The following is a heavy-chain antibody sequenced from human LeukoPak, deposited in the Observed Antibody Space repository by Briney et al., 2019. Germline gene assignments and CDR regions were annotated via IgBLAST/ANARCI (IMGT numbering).Heavy chain of an antibody. CDR1: RFTVSSNY. CDR3: ARLFDGSSYGAFDI. D-gene: IGHD3-3*01. J-gene: IGHJ3*02. CDR2: LYADGSK. V-gene: IGHV3-66*02. Sequence: GGSLRLSCAASRFTVSSNYMGWVRQAPGKGLDWVSVLYADGSKYYPDSVKGRFTISRDNSQNTLYLQLDSLRAEDTAVYYCARLFDGSSYGAFDIWGQGTMVTVSS.